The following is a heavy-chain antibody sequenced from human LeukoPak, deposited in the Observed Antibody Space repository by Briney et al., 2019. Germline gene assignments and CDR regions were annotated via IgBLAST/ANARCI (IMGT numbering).Heavy chain of an antibody. CDR1: GFSFSNYA. V-gene: IGHV3-33*08. J-gene: IGHJ4*02. CDR3: ARNGIAVATDFDY. CDR2: IWYDGSNK. D-gene: IGHD6-19*01. Sequence: PGGSLRLSCAASGFSFSNYAMSWVRQVPGKGLEWVAVIWYDGSNKYYADSVKGRFTISRDNSKNTLYLQMNSLRAEDTAVYYCARNGIAVATDFDYWGQGTLVTVSS.